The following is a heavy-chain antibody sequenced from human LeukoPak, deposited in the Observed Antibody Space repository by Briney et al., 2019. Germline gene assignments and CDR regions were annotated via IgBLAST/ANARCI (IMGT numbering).Heavy chain of an antibody. D-gene: IGHD5-18*01. CDR2: IIPIFGTA. V-gene: IGHV1-69*05. J-gene: IGHJ4*02. CDR1: GGTFSSYA. Sequence: GASVKVSCKASGGTFSSYAISWVRQAPGQGLEWMGGIIPIFGTANCAQKFQGRVTITTDESTSTAYMELSSLRSEDTAVYYCARDGGGYSYGGAFDYWGQGTLVTVSS. CDR3: ARDGGGYSYGGAFDY.